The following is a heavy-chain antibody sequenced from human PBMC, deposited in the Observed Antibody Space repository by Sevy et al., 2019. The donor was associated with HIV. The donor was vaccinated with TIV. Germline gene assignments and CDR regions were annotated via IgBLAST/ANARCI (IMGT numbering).Heavy chain of an antibody. CDR1: GYTLTQLS. Sequence: ASVKVSCKVSGYTLTQLSMHWVRQAPGKGLEWMGSFDPEDDETLYAQNFQDRVTMTEDTSTGTAYMELRTLRSEDTALYYCATTKDYYESSGSPFDYWGQGTVVTVSS. V-gene: IGHV1-24*01. CDR3: ATTKDYYESSGSPFDY. CDR2: FDPEDDET. D-gene: IGHD3-22*01. J-gene: IGHJ4*02.